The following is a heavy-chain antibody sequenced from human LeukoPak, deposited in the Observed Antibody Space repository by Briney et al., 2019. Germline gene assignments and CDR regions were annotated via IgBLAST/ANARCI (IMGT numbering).Heavy chain of an antibody. CDR1: GFTFSSYW. D-gene: IGHD3-9*01. V-gene: IGHV3-7*01. Sequence: GGSLRLSCAASGFTFSSYWMSWVRQAPGKGLEWVANIKQDGSGKYYVDSVKGRFTISRDNAKNSLYLQMNSLRAEDTAVYYCAREINYDILTGYDYWGQGTLVTVSS. CDR3: AREINYDILTGYDY. CDR2: IKQDGSGK. J-gene: IGHJ4*02.